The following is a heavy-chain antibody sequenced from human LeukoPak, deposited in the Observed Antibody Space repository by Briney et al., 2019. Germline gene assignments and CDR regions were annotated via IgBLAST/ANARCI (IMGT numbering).Heavy chain of an antibody. V-gene: IGHV4-59*08. J-gene: IGHJ5*02. CDR2: IYSSGST. CDR1: GDSISSYY. Sequence: PSETLSLTCSVSGDSISSYYWSWIRQPPGKGLEWIGYIYSSGSTKYNPSLTSRVTISIDTSRNQFSLTVHSVTAADTAMYYCARHPRSCSGGGTCYSWFDASGQGTLITVSS. CDR3: ARHPRSCSGGGTCYSWFDA. D-gene: IGHD2-15*01.